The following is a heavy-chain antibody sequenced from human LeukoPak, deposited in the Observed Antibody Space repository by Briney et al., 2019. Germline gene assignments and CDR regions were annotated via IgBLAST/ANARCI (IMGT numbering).Heavy chain of an antibody. CDR1: GFTLSSHT. Sequence: GGSLRLSCSASGFTLSSHTMNWVRQAPGKGLEWVASISDSTGNIYTADSVKGRFTISRDNSKNTLYLQMNSLRAEDTAVYYCARGPSGYHNTGGQGTLVTVSS. CDR2: ISDSTGNI. D-gene: IGHD5-12*01. J-gene: IGHJ4*02. V-gene: IGHV3-21*01. CDR3: ARGPSGYHNT.